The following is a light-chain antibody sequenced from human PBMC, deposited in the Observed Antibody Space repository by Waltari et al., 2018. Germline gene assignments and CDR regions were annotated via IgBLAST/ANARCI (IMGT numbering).Light chain of an antibody. Sequence: QSVLTQPPSASGTPGQKVTISCSGTFSHIGNNAVNWYQQVPGMAPKLLIYNNNIQVPGVPDRFSGAKFGTSASLAISGLQSGDEALYYCAAWDDSLDAYVVFGGGTKVTVL. CDR1: FSHIGNNA. J-gene: IGLJ2*01. CDR2: NNN. CDR3: AAWDDSLDAYVV. V-gene: IGLV1-44*01.